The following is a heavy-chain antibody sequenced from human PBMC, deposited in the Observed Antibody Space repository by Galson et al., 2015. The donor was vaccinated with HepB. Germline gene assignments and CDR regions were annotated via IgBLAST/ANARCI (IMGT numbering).Heavy chain of an antibody. CDR2: INPNNGGT. V-gene: IGHV1-2*02. CDR3: ARAPGGPSAGATYYFDY. CDR1: GYTFTGYY. Sequence: SCKASGYTFTGYYMHWVRQAPGQGLEWMGWINPNNGGTNYAQKFQGRVTMTRDTSISTAYMELSRLKSDDTAVYYCARAPGGPSAGATYYFDYWGQGTLVTVSS. J-gene: IGHJ4*02. D-gene: IGHD1-26*01.